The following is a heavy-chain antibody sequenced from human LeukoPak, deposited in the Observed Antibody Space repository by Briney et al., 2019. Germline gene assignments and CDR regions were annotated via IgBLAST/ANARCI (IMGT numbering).Heavy chain of an antibody. J-gene: IGHJ5*02. CDR1: GFTFSSYA. V-gene: IGHV3-23*01. Sequence: PGRSLRLSCAASGFTFSSYAMSWVRQAPGKGLEWVSAISGSGGSTYYADSVKGRFTISRDNSKNTLYLQMNSLRAEDTAVYYCAKDPGPDNWFDPWGQGTLVTVSS. CDR2: ISGSGGST. CDR3: AKDPGPDNWFDP.